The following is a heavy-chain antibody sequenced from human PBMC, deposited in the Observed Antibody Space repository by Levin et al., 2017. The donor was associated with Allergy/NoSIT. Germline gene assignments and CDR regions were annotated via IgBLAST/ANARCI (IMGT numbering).Heavy chain of an antibody. D-gene: IGHD6-13*01. J-gene: IGHJ4*02. CDR3: ARTNPAAGHITLDY. CDR1: GGSISSYY. Sequence: PGGSLRLSCTVSGGSISSYYWSWIRQPPGKGLEWIGYIYYSGSTNYNPSLKSRVTISVDTSKNQFSLKLSSVTAADTAVYYCARTNPAAGHITLDYWGQGTLVTVSS. CDR2: IYYSGST. V-gene: IGHV4-59*08.